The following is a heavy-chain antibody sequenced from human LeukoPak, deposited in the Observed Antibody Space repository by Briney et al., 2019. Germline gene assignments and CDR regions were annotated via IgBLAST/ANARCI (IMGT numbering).Heavy chain of an antibody. CDR1: GYTFTSYG. Sequence: ASVKVSCKASGYTFTSYGISWVRQAPGQGLEWMGWISAYNGNTNYAQKFQGRVTMTEDTSTDTAYMELSSLRSEDTAVYYCATAPFNTIDYWGQGTLITVSS. CDR3: ATAPFNTIDY. V-gene: IGHV1-18*01. J-gene: IGHJ4*02. CDR2: ISAYNGNT. D-gene: IGHD3-3*01.